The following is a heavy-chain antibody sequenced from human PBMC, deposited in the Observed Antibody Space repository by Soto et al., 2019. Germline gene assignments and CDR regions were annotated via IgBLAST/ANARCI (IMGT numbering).Heavy chain of an antibody. J-gene: IGHJ3*02. V-gene: IGHV4-31*03. CDR3: ARGVVVTAPDAFDI. D-gene: IGHD2-21*02. CDR2: IYYSGST. CDR1: GGSISSGGYY. Sequence: QVQLQESGPGLVKPSQTLSLTCTVSGGSISSGGYYWSWIRQHPGKGLEWIGYIYYSGSTYYNPSLKSRVTISVDTSNNQFSLKLSSVTAADTAVYYCARGVVVTAPDAFDIWGQGTMVTVSS.